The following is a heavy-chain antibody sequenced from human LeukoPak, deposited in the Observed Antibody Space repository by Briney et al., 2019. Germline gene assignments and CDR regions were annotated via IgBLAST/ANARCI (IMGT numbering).Heavy chain of an antibody. CDR2: IRSKAYGGTT. D-gene: IGHD2-15*01. V-gene: IGHV3-49*04. Sequence: GGSLRLSCAASGFTFSSYEMNWVRQAPGKGLEWVGFIRSKAYGGTTEYAASVKGRFTISRDDSKSIAYLQMNSLKTEDTAVYYCTRTGAQGVVVAAPEGYYFDYWGQGTLVTVSS. CDR1: GFTFSSYE. J-gene: IGHJ4*02. CDR3: TRTGAQGVVVAAPEGYYFDY.